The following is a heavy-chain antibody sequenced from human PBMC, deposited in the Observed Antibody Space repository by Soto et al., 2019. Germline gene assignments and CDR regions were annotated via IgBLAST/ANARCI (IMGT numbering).Heavy chain of an antibody. CDR3: AKATVTRPTTPYYYYGMDV. D-gene: IGHD4-4*01. Sequence: GGSLRLSCAASGFTFDDYTMHWVRQAPGKGLEWVSLISWDGGSTYYADSVKGRFTISRDNSKNSLYLQMNSLRTEDTALYYCAKATVTRPTTPYYYYGMDVWGQGTTVTVSS. V-gene: IGHV3-43*01. CDR2: ISWDGGST. J-gene: IGHJ6*02. CDR1: GFTFDDYT.